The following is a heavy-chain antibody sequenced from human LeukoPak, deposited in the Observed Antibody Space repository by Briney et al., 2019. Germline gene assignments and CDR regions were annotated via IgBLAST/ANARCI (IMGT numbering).Heavy chain of an antibody. V-gene: IGHV4-59*08. Sequence: SETLPLTCTVSGDSISSSYWSWIRQPPGKGLEWIGYISYSGSTSSNPSLRSRVTISVDTSKNQFALRLSSVTAADTAVYYSARLASGSYGPLTPFDYWGQGTLVTVSS. CDR1: GDSISSSY. J-gene: IGHJ4*02. D-gene: IGHD1-26*01. CDR2: ISYSGST. CDR3: ARLASGSYGPLTPFDY.